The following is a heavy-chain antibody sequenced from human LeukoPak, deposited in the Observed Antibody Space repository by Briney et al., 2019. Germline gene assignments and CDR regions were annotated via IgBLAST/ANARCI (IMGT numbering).Heavy chain of an antibody. V-gene: IGHV4-61*03. CDR1: GGSISSSSYY. CDR3: ARSILWWGVPYFDS. D-gene: IGHD2-21*01. J-gene: IGHJ4*02. Sequence: SSETLSLTCTVSGGSISSSSYYWGWIRQPPGKGLEWIGYISNSGSTKYNSSLKSRVTMSLDTSRNHFSLKLTSVTAADTAIYYCARSILWWGVPYFDSWGQGTLVTVSS. CDR2: ISNSGST.